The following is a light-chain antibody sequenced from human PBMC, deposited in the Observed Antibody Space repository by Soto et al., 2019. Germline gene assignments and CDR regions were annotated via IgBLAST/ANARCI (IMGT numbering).Light chain of an antibody. J-gene: IGKJ5*01. CDR3: QQRSKWPIT. CDR2: DAS. CDR1: QSVSSY. Sequence: EIVLTQSPATLSLSPGERATLSRRASQSVSSYLAWYQQKPGQAPRLFIYDASNRATGIPARFSGSGSGTDFTLTISSLEPEDFAVYYCQQRSKWPITFGQGTRLEIK. V-gene: IGKV3-11*01.